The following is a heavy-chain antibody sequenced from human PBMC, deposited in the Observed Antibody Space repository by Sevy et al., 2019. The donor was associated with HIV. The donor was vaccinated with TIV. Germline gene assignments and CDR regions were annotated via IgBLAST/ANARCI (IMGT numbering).Heavy chain of an antibody. CDR2: IKQDGSEK. V-gene: IGHV3-7*01. J-gene: IGHJ4*02. CDR1: GFTFSSYW. CDR3: ARSITMVRGVIKNPYYFDY. D-gene: IGHD3-10*01. Sequence: GGSLRLSCAASGFTFSSYWMSWVRQAPGKGLKWVANIKQDGSEKYYVDSVKGRFTISRDNAKNSLYLQMNSLRAEDTAVYYCARSITMVRGVIKNPYYFDYWGQGTLVTVSS.